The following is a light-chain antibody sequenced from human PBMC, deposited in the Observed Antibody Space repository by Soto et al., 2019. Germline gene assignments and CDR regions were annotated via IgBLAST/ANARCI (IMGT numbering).Light chain of an antibody. CDR2: DAS. CDR1: QSVSSSY. CDR3: HQYGSSPLT. J-gene: IGKJ4*01. Sequence: EIVLTQSPGTLSLSPGERATLSCRASQSVSSSYLAWYQQKPGQAPRLLIFDASTWATGFPDRFSGSGSGTDFTLTISRLEPEDFEVYYCHQYGSSPLTFGGGTKVEIK. V-gene: IGKV3-20*01.